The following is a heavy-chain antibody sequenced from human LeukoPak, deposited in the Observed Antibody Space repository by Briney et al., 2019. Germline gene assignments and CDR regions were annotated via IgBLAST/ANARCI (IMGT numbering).Heavy chain of an antibody. J-gene: IGHJ4*02. CDR1: GYTFTDYF. V-gene: IGHV1-2*02. CDR2: MNPNNGGT. Sequence: ASVNLSCKASGYTFTDYFMHGVRESRGQGGEGRRGMNPNNGGTNYAQNFQGRVTMTRDTSISTAYMELSSLRSDDTALYYCARDRKIGSSDSWGQGTLVTVSS. D-gene: IGHD6-6*01. CDR3: ARDRKIGSSDS.